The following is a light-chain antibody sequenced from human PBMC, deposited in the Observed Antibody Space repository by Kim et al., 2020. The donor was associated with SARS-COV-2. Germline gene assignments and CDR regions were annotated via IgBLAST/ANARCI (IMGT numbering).Light chain of an antibody. CDR2: DVN. J-gene: IGLJ1*01. CDR3: SSYTSSSTYYV. Sequence: SITTSCTRRRGAVSGYTVDSCYHQHPDKAPKPLIFDVNKRPPGVSNRFSGSKSGNTASLTISGLQAEDEADYYCSSYTSSSTYYVLGTGTRSPS. V-gene: IGLV2-14*04. CDR1: RGAVSGYTV.